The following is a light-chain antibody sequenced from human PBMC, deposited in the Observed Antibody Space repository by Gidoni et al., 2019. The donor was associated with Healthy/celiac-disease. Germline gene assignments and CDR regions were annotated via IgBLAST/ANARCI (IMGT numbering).Light chain of an antibody. J-gene: IGLJ3*02. Sequence: QSALTQPRSVSGSPGQSVTISCTGTSSDVGGYNYVSGYQQHPGKAPKLMIYDVSKRPSGVPDRFSGSKAGNTASLTISGLQAEEEADYYCCSYAGSYTWVFGGGTKLTVL. CDR1: SSDVGGYNY. CDR2: DVS. CDR3: CSYAGSYTWV. V-gene: IGLV2-11*01.